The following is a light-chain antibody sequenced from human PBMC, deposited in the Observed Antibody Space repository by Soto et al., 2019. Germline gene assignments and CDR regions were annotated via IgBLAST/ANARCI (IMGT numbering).Light chain of an antibody. CDR3: WSYAVGRTYV. CDR1: SSDVGNYNL. Sequence: QSALTQPASVSGSPGQSITISRTGSSSDVGNYNLVSWYQQHPGKAPKLMIYEDTKWPSGVSNRFSGSKSGNTAYLTISGLQAEDEADYYCWSYAVGRTYVFGTGTKLTVL. J-gene: IGLJ1*01. CDR2: EDT. V-gene: IGLV2-23*01.